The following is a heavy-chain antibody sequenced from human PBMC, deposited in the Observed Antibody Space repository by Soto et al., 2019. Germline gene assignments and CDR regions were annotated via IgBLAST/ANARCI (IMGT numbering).Heavy chain of an antibody. Sequence: QLQLQESGPGLVKPSETLSLTCTVSGGSISSSSYYWGWIRQPPGKGLEWIGSIYYSGSTYYNPSLKSRVTISVDTSKNQFSLKLSSVTAADTAVYYCARLRIAVAGTEDYYYYYGMDVWGQGTTVTVSS. D-gene: IGHD6-19*01. J-gene: IGHJ6*02. CDR2: IYYSGST. CDR1: GGSISSSSYY. V-gene: IGHV4-39*01. CDR3: ARLRIAVAGTEDYYYYYGMDV.